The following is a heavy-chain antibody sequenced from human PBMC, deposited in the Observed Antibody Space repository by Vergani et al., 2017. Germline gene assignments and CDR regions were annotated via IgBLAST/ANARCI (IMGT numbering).Heavy chain of an antibody. V-gene: IGHV4-30-4*01. CDR3: ARGITMIVVVTSEGSWFDP. CDR1: GGSISSGDYY. D-gene: IGHD3-22*01. CDR2: IYYSGST. J-gene: IGHJ5*02. Sequence: QVQLQESGPGLVKPSQTLSLTCTVSGGSISSGDYYWSWIRQPPGKGLEWIGSIYYSGSTYYNPSLKSRVNISVDTSKNQFSLKLSPVTAADTAVYYCARGITMIVVVTSEGSWFDPWGQGTLVTVSS.